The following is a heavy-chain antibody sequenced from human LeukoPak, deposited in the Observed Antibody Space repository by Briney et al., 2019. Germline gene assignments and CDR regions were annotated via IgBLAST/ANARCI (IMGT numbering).Heavy chain of an antibody. V-gene: IGHV1-69*06. CDR1: GGTFSSYA. D-gene: IGHD6-13*01. J-gene: IGHJ4*02. CDR3: ARERGIAAAESPYFDY. CDR2: IIPIFGTA. Sequence: GASVKVSCKASGGTFSSYAISWVRQAPGQGLEWMGGIIPIFGTANYAQKFQGRVTITADKSTSTAYMELSSLRSEDTAVYYCARERGIAAAESPYFDYWGQGTLVTVSS.